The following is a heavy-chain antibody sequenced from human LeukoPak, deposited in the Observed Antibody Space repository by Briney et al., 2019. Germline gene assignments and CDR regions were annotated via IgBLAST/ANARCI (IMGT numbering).Heavy chain of an antibody. V-gene: IGHV3-21*03. CDR3: ITTRGYSGYDLGY. J-gene: IGHJ4*02. D-gene: IGHD5-12*01. CDR1: GFTFRSYS. CDR2: ISSSSSYT. Sequence: GGSLRLSCAASGFTFRSYSMNWVRQAPGKGLEWVSSISSSSSYTYYADSVKGRFTISRDNAKNSLYLQMSSLKTEDTAVYYCITTRGYSGYDLGYWGQGTLVTVSS.